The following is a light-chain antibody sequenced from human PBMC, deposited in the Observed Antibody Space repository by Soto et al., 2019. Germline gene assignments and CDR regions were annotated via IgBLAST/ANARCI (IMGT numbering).Light chain of an antibody. CDR1: QTVTSN. V-gene: IGKV3-15*01. CDR2: GAS. Sequence: EIVMTQSPVTLSVSPGQTANLSCRASQTVTSNLAWYQQKPGRSPRLLLSGASTRATGIPARFSGSGSGTEFTLTISRMQSEDIAVYYCQQYNDCPRTFGQGTKVDIK. CDR3: QQYNDCPRT. J-gene: IGKJ1*01.